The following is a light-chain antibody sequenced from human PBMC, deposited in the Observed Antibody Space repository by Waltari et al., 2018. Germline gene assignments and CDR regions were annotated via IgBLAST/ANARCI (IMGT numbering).Light chain of an antibody. CDR3: QQYDTPLS. CDR1: QDISNS. V-gene: IGKV1-33*01. CDR2: GAS. Sequence: DIQMTQSPSSLSASVGDRVTITCQANQDISNSLNWYQQKPGKAPNLLIYGASTLEPGVPSRFSGSGSGTHFTFTISSLQPDDFATYYCQQYDTPLSFGGGTKVAIK. J-gene: IGKJ4*01.